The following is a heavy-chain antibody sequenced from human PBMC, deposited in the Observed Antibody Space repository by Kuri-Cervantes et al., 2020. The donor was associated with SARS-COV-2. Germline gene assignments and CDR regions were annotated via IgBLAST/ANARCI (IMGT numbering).Heavy chain of an antibody. D-gene: IGHD3-22*01. CDR3: SSQGKYYYDSSGYPAVYWYFDL. J-gene: IGHJ2*01. CDR1: GGSFSGYY. Sequence: SETLSLTCAVYGGSFSGYYWSWIRQPPGKGLEWIGEINHSGSTNYNTSLKSQVTISQDTSKNQFSLKLSSVTAADTAVYYCSSQGKYYYDSSGYPAVYWYFDLWGRGTLVTVSS. V-gene: IGHV4-34*01. CDR2: INHSGST.